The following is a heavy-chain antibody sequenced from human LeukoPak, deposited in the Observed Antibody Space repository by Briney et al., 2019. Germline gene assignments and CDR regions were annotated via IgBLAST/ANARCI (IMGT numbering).Heavy chain of an antibody. Sequence: PGGSLRLSCAASGFTLSMYWMHWVRQTPGKGLVWVSRINSDGSSSSYADSVKGRFTISRDNAKNTLYLQMNSLRVEDTAVYYCARDPFGSEGFWGQGTLVTVSS. CDR2: INSDGSSS. J-gene: IGHJ4*02. V-gene: IGHV3-74*01. CDR3: ARDPFGSEGF. D-gene: IGHD3-10*01. CDR1: GFTLSMYW.